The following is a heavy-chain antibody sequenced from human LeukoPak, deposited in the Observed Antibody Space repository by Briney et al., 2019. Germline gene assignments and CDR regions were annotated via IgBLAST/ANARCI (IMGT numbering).Heavy chain of an antibody. Sequence: GASVKVSCKASGGTFSSYAISWVRQAPGQGLEWMGGIIPIFGTANYAQKFQGRVTITADKSTSTAYMELSSLRSEDTAVYYCARDSTTAYYYDSSGYLDYWGQGTLVTVSS. CDR3: ARDSTTAYYYDSSGYLDY. CDR2: IIPIFGTA. V-gene: IGHV1-69*06. J-gene: IGHJ4*02. D-gene: IGHD3-22*01. CDR1: GGTFSSYA.